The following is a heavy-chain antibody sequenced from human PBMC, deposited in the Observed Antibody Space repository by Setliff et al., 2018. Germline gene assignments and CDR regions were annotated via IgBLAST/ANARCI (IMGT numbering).Heavy chain of an antibody. CDR3: ARGEYTSLPSGVYYHMDV. Sequence: ASVKVSCKASGYTFSSYAMNWVRQAPGQGLEWMGWISTNTGNPTYAQGFTGRFVFSLDTSVSTTYLQISSLKAEDTAVYYCARGEYTSLPSGVYYHMDVWGKGTTVTVS. CDR2: ISTNTGNP. D-gene: IGHD6-6*01. J-gene: IGHJ6*03. V-gene: IGHV7-4-1*02. CDR1: GYTFSSYA.